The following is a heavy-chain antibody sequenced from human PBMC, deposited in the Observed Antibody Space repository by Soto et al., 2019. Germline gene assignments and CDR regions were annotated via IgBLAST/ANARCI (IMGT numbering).Heavy chain of an antibody. J-gene: IGHJ4*02. CDR3: ARAVGPFDY. D-gene: IGHD3-3*01. Sequence: QVQLVESGGGVVQPGRSLRLSCAASGFIFSTYGMHWVRQAPGKGLEWVAVIWYDGSNKYYADSVKGRSIISRDNSESTLYLQMHSLRAEDTAVYYCARAVGPFDYWGQGTLVTVSS. CDR1: GFIFSTYG. V-gene: IGHV3-33*01. CDR2: IWYDGSNK.